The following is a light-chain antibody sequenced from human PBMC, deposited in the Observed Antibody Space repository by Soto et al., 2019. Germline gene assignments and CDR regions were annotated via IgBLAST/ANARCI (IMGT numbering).Light chain of an antibody. CDR1: QSIGSN. CDR3: QQYNTWTLIT. Sequence: EIVMTQSPATLSVSPGDTATLSCRASQSIGSNVGWYQQKPGQAPRLLIYGASTRATGISARFSGSGSGTEFNLTISSLQSEDVAVYYCQQYNTWTLITFGQGTRLEIK. J-gene: IGKJ5*01. V-gene: IGKV3-15*01. CDR2: GAS.